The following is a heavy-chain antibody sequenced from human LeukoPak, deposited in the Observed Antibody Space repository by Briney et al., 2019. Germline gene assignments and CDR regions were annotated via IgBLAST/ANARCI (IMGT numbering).Heavy chain of an antibody. CDR3: ARARYCSSTSYKCPMKY. D-gene: IGHD2-2*01. J-gene: IGHJ4*02. CDR1: GYTFTSYD. V-gene: IGHV1-8*01. Sequence: ASVKVSCKASGYTFTSYDINWVRQATGQGLEWMGWMNPNSGNTGYAQKFQGRVTMTRDTSISTAYMELSRLRSDDTAVYYCARARYCSSTSYKCPMKYWGQGTLVTVSS. CDR2: MNPNSGNT.